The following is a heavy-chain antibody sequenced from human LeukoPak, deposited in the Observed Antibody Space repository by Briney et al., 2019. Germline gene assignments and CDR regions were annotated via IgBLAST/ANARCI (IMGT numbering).Heavy chain of an antibody. J-gene: IGHJ4*02. V-gene: IGHV1-46*01. D-gene: IGHD6-13*01. CDR3: AREFPPSRSIAAAGHYFDY. CDR1: GYTFTNYY. Sequence: ASVKVSRKASGYTFTNYYMHWVRQAPGQGLEWMGIINPSGGSTTYAQKFQGRVTMTGDTSTSTVYMELSSLRSEDTAVYYCAREFPPSRSIAAAGHYFDYWGQGSLVTVSS. CDR2: INPSGGST.